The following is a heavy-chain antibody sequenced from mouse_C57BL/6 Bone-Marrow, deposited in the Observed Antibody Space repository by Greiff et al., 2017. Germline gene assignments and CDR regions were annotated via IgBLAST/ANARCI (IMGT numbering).Heavy chain of an antibody. D-gene: IGHD2-4*01. Sequence: EVQLQQSGGGLVQPGGSMKLSCVASGFTFSNFWMNWVRQSPEKGLEWVAQLRLKSDNYATHYAESVKGRFTISRDDSKSSVYLKMNNLRAEDTGIYYCTERCAGLRQDYFDYWGQGTTLTGSS. J-gene: IGHJ2*01. CDR1: GFTFSNFW. CDR3: TERCAGLRQDYFDY. V-gene: IGHV6-3*01. CDR2: LRLKSDNYAT.